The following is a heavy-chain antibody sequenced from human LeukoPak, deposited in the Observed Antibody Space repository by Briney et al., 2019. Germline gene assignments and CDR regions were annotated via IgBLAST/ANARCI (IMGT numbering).Heavy chain of an antibody. Sequence: GGSLRLSCAASGFTFTRYGMNWVRQAPGKGLEWVSTISGSGDTTYYADSVKGRFAISRDNSKNTLFLQMNSLRAEDTAVYYCAKGQVAGAAQNRFDPWGQGSLVTVSS. J-gene: IGHJ5*02. D-gene: IGHD6-19*01. V-gene: IGHV3-23*01. CDR2: ISGSGDTT. CDR3: AKGQVAGAAQNRFDP. CDR1: GFTFTRYG.